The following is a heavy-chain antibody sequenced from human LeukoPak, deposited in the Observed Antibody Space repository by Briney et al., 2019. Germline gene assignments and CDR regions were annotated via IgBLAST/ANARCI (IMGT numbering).Heavy chain of an antibody. D-gene: IGHD3-3*01. V-gene: IGHV4-39*07. CDR2: IYYSGST. CDR3: ARRPYFWIKGFDY. J-gene: IGHJ4*02. Sequence: PSETLSLTCTVSGGSISSSSYYWGWIRQPPGKGLEWIGSIYYSGSTYYIPSLKSRVTISVDTSKNQFSLKLSSVTAADTAVYYCARRPYFWIKGFDYWGQGTLVTVSS. CDR1: GGSISSSSYY.